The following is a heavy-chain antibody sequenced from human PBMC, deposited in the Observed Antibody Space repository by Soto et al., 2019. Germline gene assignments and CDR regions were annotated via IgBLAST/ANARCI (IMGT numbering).Heavy chain of an antibody. CDR1: GYTFSNFW. D-gene: IGHD6-13*01. Sequence: GESLKISCQSSGYTFSNFWIGWVRQLPGKGLEWMGIIYPGDHEARYSPSFHGKVTISADRSINTAYLQWNSLEASDTAFYFCARSPRSSPYFDYWGQGALVTVSS. V-gene: IGHV5-51*01. CDR3: ARSPRSSPYFDY. J-gene: IGHJ4*02. CDR2: IYPGDHEA.